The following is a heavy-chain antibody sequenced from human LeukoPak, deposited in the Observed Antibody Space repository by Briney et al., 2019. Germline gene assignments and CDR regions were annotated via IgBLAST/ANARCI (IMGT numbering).Heavy chain of an antibody. CDR1: GFTVSSNY. CDR2: IYSGGST. V-gene: IGHV3-66*01. D-gene: IGHD4-17*01. CDR3: ARTYDYGDYDGY. J-gene: IGHJ4*02. Sequence: GGSLRLSCAASGFTVSSNYMSWVRQAPGKGLEWVSVIYSGGSTCYADSVKGRFTISRDNSKNTLYLQMNSLRAEDTAVYYCARTYDYGDYDGYWGQGTLVTVSS.